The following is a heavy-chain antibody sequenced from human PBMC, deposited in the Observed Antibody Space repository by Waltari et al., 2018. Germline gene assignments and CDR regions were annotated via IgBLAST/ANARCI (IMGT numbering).Heavy chain of an antibody. D-gene: IGHD3-3*01. CDR3: ARSRVWSGYALGY. J-gene: IGHJ4*02. CDR2: INHCGST. Sequence: QVQLQQWGAGLLKPSETLSLTCAVYGGSFSGYYWSWIRQPPGKGLEWIGEINHCGSTNYNPSLKSRVTISVDTSKNQFSLKLSAVTAADTAVYYCARSRVWSGYALGYWGQGTLVTVSS. CDR1: GGSFSGYY. V-gene: IGHV4-34*01.